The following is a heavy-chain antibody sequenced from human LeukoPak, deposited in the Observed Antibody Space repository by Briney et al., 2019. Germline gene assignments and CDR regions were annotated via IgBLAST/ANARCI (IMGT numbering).Heavy chain of an antibody. Sequence: TSETLSLTCTVSGGSISSNSFYWGWIRQPPGKGLEWIGSIYYSGSTSYNPSLKSRVTMSVDTSKNQFSLKLSSVTAADTAVYYCARERYYDSSGYYEAYFDYWGQGTLVTVSS. V-gene: IGHV4-39*07. D-gene: IGHD3-22*01. CDR1: GGSISSNSFY. J-gene: IGHJ4*02. CDR3: ARERYYDSSGYYEAYFDY. CDR2: IYYSGST.